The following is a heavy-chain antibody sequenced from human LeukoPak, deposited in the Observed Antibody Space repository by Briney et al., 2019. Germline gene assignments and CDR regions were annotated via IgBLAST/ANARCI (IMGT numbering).Heavy chain of an antibody. Sequence: PGGSLRLSCTASGFTFSSYWMHWVRQAPGKGLAWVSRINSDGSSTSYADSVKGRFTISRDNAKNTLYLQMNSLRAEDTAVYYCAKGGSYPIDYWGQGALVTVSS. CDR2: INSDGSST. CDR3: AKGGSYPIDY. J-gene: IGHJ4*02. D-gene: IGHD1-26*01. CDR1: GFTFSSYW. V-gene: IGHV3-74*01.